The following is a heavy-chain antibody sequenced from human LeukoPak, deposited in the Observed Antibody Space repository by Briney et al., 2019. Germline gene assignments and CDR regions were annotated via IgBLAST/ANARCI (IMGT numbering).Heavy chain of an antibody. CDR3: TRVLRPKWGDV. J-gene: IGHJ6*02. CDR2: IWYDGSNK. Sequence: PGGSLRLSCAASGITFNTYGMHSMHWVRQAPGKGLEWVAVIWYDGSNKQYADSVKGRFTISRDNSKNTLSLQMNSLRVEDTAVYYCTRVLRPKWGDVWGQGTTVIVSS. D-gene: IGHD3-3*01. CDR1: GITFNTYGMHS. V-gene: IGHV3-33*01.